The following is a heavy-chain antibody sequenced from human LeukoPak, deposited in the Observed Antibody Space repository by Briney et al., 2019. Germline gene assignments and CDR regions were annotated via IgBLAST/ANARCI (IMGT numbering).Heavy chain of an antibody. J-gene: IGHJ4*02. D-gene: IGHD3-9*01. V-gene: IGHV3-23*01. CDR3: AKALLPYFDWYFDY. CDR1: GFTFSSYG. CDR2: ISGIGGST. Sequence: PGGSLRLSCAASGFTFSSYGMSWVRQAPGKGLEWVSVISGIGGSTYYADSVRGRFTISRDNSKNTLYLQMNSLRVEDTVVYYCAKALLPYFDWYFDYWGQGTLVTVSS.